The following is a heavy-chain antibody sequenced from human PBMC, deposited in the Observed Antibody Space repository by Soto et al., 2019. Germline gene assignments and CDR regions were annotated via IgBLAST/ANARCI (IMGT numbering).Heavy chain of an antibody. Sequence: SETLSLTCTVSGGSVSSGSYYWSWIRQPPGKGLEWIGYIYYSGSTNYNPSLKSRVTISVDTSKNQFSLKLSSVTAADTAVYYCARVHSYYYDSSGYSWDFDYWGQGTLVTVSS. D-gene: IGHD3-22*01. V-gene: IGHV4-61*01. J-gene: IGHJ4*02. CDR3: ARVHSYYYDSSGYSWDFDY. CDR2: IYYSGST. CDR1: GGSVSSGSYY.